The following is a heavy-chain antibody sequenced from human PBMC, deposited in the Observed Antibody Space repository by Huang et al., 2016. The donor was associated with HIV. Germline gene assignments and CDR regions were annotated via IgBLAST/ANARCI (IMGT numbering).Heavy chain of an antibody. CDR1: YW. CDR3: ATKTAGMDI. D-gene: IGHD1-7*01. J-gene: IGHJ6*02. V-gene: IGHV3-7*03. Sequence: YWMSWVRQPPGKGLEWVANVRQDESEKYYVDSVKGRFNISRDNAKKVVFLEMNNARVEDTATYFCATKTAGMDIWGQGTTVTVS. CDR2: VRQDESEK.